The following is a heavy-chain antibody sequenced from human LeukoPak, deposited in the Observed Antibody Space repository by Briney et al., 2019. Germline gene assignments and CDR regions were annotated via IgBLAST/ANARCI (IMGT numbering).Heavy chain of an antibody. V-gene: IGHV4-34*01. CDR2: INNSGIT. D-gene: IGHD2-2*01. CDR3: ARKTTGRVPAADDAFDI. J-gene: IGHJ3*02. CDR1: GGSFSGYY. Sequence: PSETLSLTCAVYGGSFSGYYGSWIRQPPGKGLEWIGEINNSGITSYNPSLKSRVTISLDTSKNQFSLKLSSVTAADTAVYYCARKTTGRVPAADDAFDIWGQGTMVTVSS.